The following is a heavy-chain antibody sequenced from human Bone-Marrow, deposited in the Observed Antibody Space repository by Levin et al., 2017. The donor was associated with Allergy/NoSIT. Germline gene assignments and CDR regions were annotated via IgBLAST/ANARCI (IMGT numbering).Heavy chain of an antibody. Sequence: PSETLSLTCAVYGDSFSGHYWSWIRQPPGKGLEWIGEINHSGGTNYNPSLKSRVTISIDRSKNQFSLKLSSVTAADTAVYYCAGRGVDTATLDYWGQGTLVTVSS. V-gene: IGHV4-34*01. CDR2: INHSGGT. CDR1: GDSFSGHY. CDR3: AGRGVDTATLDY. D-gene: IGHD5-18*01. J-gene: IGHJ4*02.